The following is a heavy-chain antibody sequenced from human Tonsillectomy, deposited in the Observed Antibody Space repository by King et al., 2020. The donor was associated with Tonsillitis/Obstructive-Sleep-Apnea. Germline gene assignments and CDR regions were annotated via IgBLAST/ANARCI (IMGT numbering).Heavy chain of an antibody. CDR1: GYSFTSYW. Sequence: QLVQSGAEVKKPGESLRISCKGSGYSFTSYWISWVRQMPGKGLEWMGRIDPSDSYTNYSPSFQGHVTISADKSISTAYLQWSSLKASDTAMYYCARPRSPRSGYYNAFDIWGQGTMVTVSS. V-gene: IGHV5-10-1*03. J-gene: IGHJ3*02. D-gene: IGHD3-3*01. CDR2: IDPSDSYT. CDR3: ARPRSPRSGYYNAFDI.